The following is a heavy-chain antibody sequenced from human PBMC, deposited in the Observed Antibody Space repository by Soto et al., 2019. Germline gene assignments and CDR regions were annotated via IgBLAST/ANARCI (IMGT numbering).Heavy chain of an antibody. CDR1: GFTFSSYW. J-gene: IGHJ5*02. D-gene: IGHD1-26*01. Sequence: EVQLVESGGGLVQPGGSLRLSCTASGFTFSSYWMTWVRQAPGKGLEWVGNIKEDGSEKFYVDSVKGRFTISRDNAKNSLYLDMNSLRVEDTAIYFCARDFGGPWGQGTLVTVSS. V-gene: IGHV3-7*05. CDR3: ARDFGGP. CDR2: IKEDGSEK.